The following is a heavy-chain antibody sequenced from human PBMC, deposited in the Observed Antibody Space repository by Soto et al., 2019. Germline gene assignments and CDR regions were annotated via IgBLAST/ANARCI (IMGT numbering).Heavy chain of an antibody. CDR2: IYYSGST. J-gene: IGHJ6*02. Sequence: SETLSLTCTVSGGSVSSGSYYWSWILQPPEKGLEWIGYIYYSGSTNYNPSLKRRVTISVDTSKNQLSLKRSSGSAADTAVYYRASPAVAAARLSYCLDVWGQGTTVTVSS. V-gene: IGHV4-61*01. D-gene: IGHD2-2*01. CDR1: GGSVSSGSYY. CDR3: ASPAVAAARLSYCLDV.